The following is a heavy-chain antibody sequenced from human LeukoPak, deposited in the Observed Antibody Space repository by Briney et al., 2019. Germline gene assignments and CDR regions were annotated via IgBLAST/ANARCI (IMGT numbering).Heavy chain of an antibody. CDR2: ISYDGSNK. Sequence: GESLKISCKGSGYSFTSYWIGWVRQAPGKGLEWVAVISYDGSNKYYADSVKGRFTISRDNSKNTLYLQMNSLRAEDTAVYYCARDRYWGQGTLVTVSS. J-gene: IGHJ4*02. CDR3: ARDRY. V-gene: IGHV3-30*19. CDR1: GYSFTSYW.